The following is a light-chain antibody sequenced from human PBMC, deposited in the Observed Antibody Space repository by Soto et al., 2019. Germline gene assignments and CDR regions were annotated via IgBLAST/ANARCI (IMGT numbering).Light chain of an antibody. CDR2: GNS. J-gene: IGLJ1*01. CDR3: QSYDSSLSGYYV. CDR1: SSNIGAGYE. Sequence: QSVLTQPPSVSGALGQRVTISCTGSSSNIGAGYEVHWYQQLRGTAPKLHIYGNSNRPSGIPDRFSGSKSGTSASLAITGLQAEDEADYYCQSYDSSLSGYYVFGTRTKLTVL. V-gene: IGLV1-40*01.